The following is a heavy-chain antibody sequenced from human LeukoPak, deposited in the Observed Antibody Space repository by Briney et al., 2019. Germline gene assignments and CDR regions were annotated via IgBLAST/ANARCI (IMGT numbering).Heavy chain of an antibody. CDR3: AKFYDILTGYFDY. CDR2: ISGGGATTYYA. Sequence: GGSLRLSCAASGFTFSSYAMSWVRQSPGKGLEWVSAISGGGATTYYAYYADSVKGRFTISRDNSKNTLYLQMNSLRAEDTAVYYCAKFYDILTGYFDYWGQGTPVTVSS. CDR1: GFTFSSYA. V-gene: IGHV3-23*01. D-gene: IGHD3-9*01. J-gene: IGHJ4*02.